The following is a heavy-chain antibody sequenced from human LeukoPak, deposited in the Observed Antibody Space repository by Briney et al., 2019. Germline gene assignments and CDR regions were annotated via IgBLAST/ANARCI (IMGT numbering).Heavy chain of an antibody. V-gene: IGHV3-23*01. D-gene: IGHD2-2*01. J-gene: IGHJ3*02. CDR1: GLTFSSYA. CDR3: AKGASDCSSTSYYPLDAFDI. CDR2: ISGSGGST. Sequence: GGSLRLSCAASGLTFSSYAMSWVRQAPGKGLEWVSAISGSGGSTYYADSVKGRFTISRDNSKNTLYLQINSLRAEDTAVYYCAKGASDCSSTSYYPLDAFDIWGQGAMVTVSS.